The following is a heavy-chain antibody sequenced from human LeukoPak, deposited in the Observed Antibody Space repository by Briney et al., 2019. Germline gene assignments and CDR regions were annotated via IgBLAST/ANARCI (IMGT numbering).Heavy chain of an antibody. CDR1: GYTFTSYY. CDR3: ARGGGSGSSLDY. CDR2: MNPNSGNT. V-gene: IGHV1-8*02. D-gene: IGHD3-10*01. J-gene: IGHJ4*02. Sequence: GASVKVSCKASGYTFTSYYMHWVRQAPGQGLEWMGWMNPNSGNTGYAQKFQGRVTMTRNTSISTAYMELSSLRSEDTAVYYCARGGGSGSSLDYWGQGTLVTVSS.